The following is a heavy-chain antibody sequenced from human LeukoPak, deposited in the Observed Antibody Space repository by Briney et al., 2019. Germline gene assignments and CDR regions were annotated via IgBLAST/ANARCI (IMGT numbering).Heavy chain of an antibody. V-gene: IGHV3-11*04. CDR2: ISASAHTT. Sequence: GGSLRLSCAASGFTFSDYYMSWIRLAPGKGLEWISYISASAHTTYYSDSVKGRFTISRDNARNSLYLQMNSLRAEDTAVYFCARGTVSYFDSSGSSFDIWGQGTTVTVPS. J-gene: IGHJ3*02. CDR1: GFTFSDYY. D-gene: IGHD3-22*01. CDR3: ARGTVSYFDSSGSSFDI.